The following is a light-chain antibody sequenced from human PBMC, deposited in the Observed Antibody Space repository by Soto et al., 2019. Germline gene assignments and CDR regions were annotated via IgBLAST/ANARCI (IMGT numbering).Light chain of an antibody. V-gene: IGLV4-60*02. CDR2: LEGSGSY. J-gene: IGLJ3*02. CDR3: ETWDSTLGV. CDR1: SGHSSYI. Sequence: QSVRTQSSSASASLGSSVELTCSQSSGHSSYIIAWHQQQPGKAPRYLMKLEGSGSYNKGSGVPDRFSGSSSGADRYLTISNLQFEDEADYYCETWDSTLGVFGGGTKVTVL.